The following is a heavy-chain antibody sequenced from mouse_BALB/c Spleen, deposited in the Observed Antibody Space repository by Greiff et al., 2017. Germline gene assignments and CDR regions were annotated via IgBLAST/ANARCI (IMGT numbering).Heavy chain of an antibody. CDR2: ISSGGSYT. D-gene: IGHD1-2*01. Sequence: DVKLVESGGDLVKPGGSLKLSCAASGFTFSSYGMSWVRQTPDKRLEWVATISSGGSYTYYPDSVKGRFTISGDNAKNTLYLQMSSLKSEDTAMYCCASATASAWFAYWGQGTLVTVSA. CDR3: ASATASAWFAY. J-gene: IGHJ3*01. V-gene: IGHV5-6*02. CDR1: GFTFSSYG.